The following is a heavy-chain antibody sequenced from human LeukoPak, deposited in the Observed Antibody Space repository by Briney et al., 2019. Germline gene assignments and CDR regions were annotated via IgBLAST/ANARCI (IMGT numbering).Heavy chain of an antibody. CDR2: INHSGST. D-gene: IGHD6-13*01. V-gene: IGHV4-34*01. CDR1: GGSFSGYY. Sequence: SDPLSLTCAVYGGSFSGYYWSWIRQPPGKGLEWIGEINHSGSTNYNPSLKSRVTISVDTSKNQLSLKLSSVTAADTAVYYCARRGIAAARIDYWGQGTLVTVSS. CDR3: ARRGIAAARIDY. J-gene: IGHJ4*02.